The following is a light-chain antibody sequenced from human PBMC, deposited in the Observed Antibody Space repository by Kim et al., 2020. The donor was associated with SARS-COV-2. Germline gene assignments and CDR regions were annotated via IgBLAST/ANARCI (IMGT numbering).Light chain of an antibody. CDR2: WAS. CDR1: QSVLYHSNNKNY. J-gene: IGKJ2*01. Sequence: RATINCKSSQSVLYHSNNKNYLAWYQQQPGQPPKLLFYWASARQSGVPDRFSGSGSGTDFTLTISSLQAEDVAVYYCQQYYTTPYTFGQGTKLEI. CDR3: QQYYTTPYT. V-gene: IGKV4-1*01.